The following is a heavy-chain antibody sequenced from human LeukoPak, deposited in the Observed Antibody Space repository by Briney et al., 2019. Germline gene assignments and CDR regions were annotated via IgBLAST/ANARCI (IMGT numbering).Heavy chain of an antibody. CDR1: GVSFTSYY. Sequence: SETLCLTCTVSGVSFTSYYWTWIRRSPGKGLEWFGEINHSGSTNYNPSLKSRVTISVDTSKNQTSQNLTSVTAAVTAIYNCARGKGSGWSSTRFDPWGQGTLVTVSS. D-gene: IGHD6-19*01. CDR3: ARGKGSGWSSTRFDP. CDR2: INHSGST. V-gene: IGHV4-34*01. J-gene: IGHJ5*02.